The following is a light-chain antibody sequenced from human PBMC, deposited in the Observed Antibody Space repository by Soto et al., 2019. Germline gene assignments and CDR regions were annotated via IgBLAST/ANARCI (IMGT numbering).Light chain of an antibody. Sequence: ETVLTQSPGTLYLSPGERATLSCRANETVNNNFLAWYAQKPGQATRLLIHGPSRRASGIPDRFSGSVSGTDFTLTISSLEPEDFAVNYCKQYGSFPNTFGPGTKVKI. V-gene: IGKV3-20*01. CDR1: ETVNNNF. CDR2: GPS. CDR3: KQYGSFPNT. J-gene: IGKJ2*01.